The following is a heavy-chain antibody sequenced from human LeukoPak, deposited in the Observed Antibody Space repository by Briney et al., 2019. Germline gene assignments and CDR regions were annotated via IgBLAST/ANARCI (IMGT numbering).Heavy chain of an antibody. CDR1: GYTFTSCG. CDR3: ARDSGLSGGSWPLDY. J-gene: IGHJ4*02. D-gene: IGHD2-15*01. V-gene: IGHV1-18*01. CDR2: ISAYNGNT. Sequence: ASVKVSCKASGYTFTSCGISWVRQAPGQGLEWMGWISAYNGNTNYAQKLQGRVTMTTDTSTSTAYMELRSLRSDDTAVYYCARDSGLSGGSWPLDYWGQGTLVTVSS.